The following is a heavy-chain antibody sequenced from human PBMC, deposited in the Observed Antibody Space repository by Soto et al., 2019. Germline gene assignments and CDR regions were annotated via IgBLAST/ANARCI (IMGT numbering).Heavy chain of an antibody. J-gene: IGHJ4*02. CDR1: GYTLTELS. V-gene: IGHV1-24*01. CDR3: ATDRGYSSSWWYFDY. D-gene: IGHD6-13*01. CDR2: FDPEDGET. Sequence: ASVKVSCKVSGYTLTELSMHWVRQAPGKGLEWMGGFDPEDGETIYAQKFQGRVTMTEDTSTDTAYMELSSLRSEDTAVYYCATDRGYSSSWWYFDYWGQGTLVTVSS.